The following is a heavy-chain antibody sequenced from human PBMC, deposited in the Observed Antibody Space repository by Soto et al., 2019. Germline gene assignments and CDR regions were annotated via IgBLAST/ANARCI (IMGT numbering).Heavy chain of an antibody. CDR2: IYWDDDK. CDR3: AHRRGNPYYSDSGGAFDI. D-gene: IGHD3-22*01. CDR1: VFSLSTTGVC. Sequence: QITLKESGPTLVKPTQPLTLTCTFSVFSLSTTGVCVGGSRQPPGKALEGLALIYWDDDKRYSPSLKSRLNITKDTSKNQVVLTMTNMDPVDTATYYCAHRRGNPYYSDSGGAFDIWGQGTMVTVSS. V-gene: IGHV2-5*02. J-gene: IGHJ3*02.